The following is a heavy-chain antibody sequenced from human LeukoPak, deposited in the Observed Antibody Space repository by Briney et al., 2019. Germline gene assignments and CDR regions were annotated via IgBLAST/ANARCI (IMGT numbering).Heavy chain of an antibody. Sequence: GGSLRLSCAASGFTFSIYAMSWVRRAPGKGLEWVSAITASGHTTYYADSVKGRFTISRDNSKNTLYLQMNSLRVEDTAVYHCARDGYNYGPYGMDVWGQGTTVTVSS. CDR2: ITASGHTT. CDR3: ARDGYNYGPYGMDV. V-gene: IGHV3-23*01. D-gene: IGHD5-18*01. CDR1: GFTFSIYA. J-gene: IGHJ6*02.